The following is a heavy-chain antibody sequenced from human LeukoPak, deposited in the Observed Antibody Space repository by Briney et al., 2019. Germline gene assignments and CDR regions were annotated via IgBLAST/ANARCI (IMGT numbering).Heavy chain of an antibody. J-gene: IGHJ4*02. CDR1: GRSISGSSYY. Sequence: PSDTLALPCTVSGRSISGSSYYWRWIRHPPGKALEWIGSLHYSGSTYSTPSLNSRVTISEDTSMNQFSLKMSSVTAADTVVYYCASLHNFDLSYWGQGTLVTVSS. V-gene: IGHV4-39*01. CDR3: ASLHNFDLSY. CDR2: LHYSGST. D-gene: IGHD3-9*01.